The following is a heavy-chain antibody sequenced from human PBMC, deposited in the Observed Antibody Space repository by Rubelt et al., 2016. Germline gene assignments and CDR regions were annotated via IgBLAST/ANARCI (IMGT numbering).Heavy chain of an antibody. Sequence: RLSCAVSGFTFTNAWMNWVRQAPGKGLEWVAAISYDGINKYYADSVKGRFSISRDNSKNTLYLQMNNLRAEDTAVFYCARENWDQGNFDYWGQGTLVTVSS. V-gene: IGHV3-30*03. CDR3: ARENWDQGNFDY. CDR1: GFTFTNAW. J-gene: IGHJ4*02. CDR2: ISYDGINK. D-gene: IGHD7-27*01.